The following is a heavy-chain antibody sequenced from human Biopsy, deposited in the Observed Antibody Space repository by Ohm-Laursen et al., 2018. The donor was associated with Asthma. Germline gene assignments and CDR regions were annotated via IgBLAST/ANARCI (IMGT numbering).Heavy chain of an antibody. Sequence: SLRLSCAAAGFTFSNYAMTWVRQAPGKGLEWVSAISGGGGGTKYADSVKGRFTISRDNSKNTLSLQMSSLRAEDTALYYCAKDLSKAVGGSNDYYYGMDVRGQGTTVTVAS. CDR1: GFTFSNYA. CDR2: ISGGGGGT. D-gene: IGHD6-19*01. J-gene: IGHJ6*02. CDR3: AKDLSKAVGGSNDYYYGMDV. V-gene: IGHV3-23*01.